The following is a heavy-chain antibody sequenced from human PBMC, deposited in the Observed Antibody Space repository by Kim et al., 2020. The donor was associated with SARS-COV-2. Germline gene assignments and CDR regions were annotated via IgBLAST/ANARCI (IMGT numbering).Heavy chain of an antibody. CDR3: ARNVVSQLLYGAVSYYGMDV. J-gene: IGHJ6*02. CDR1: GYTFTSYT. D-gene: IGHD2-2*02. CDR2: INPNTGNP. V-gene: IGHV7-4-1*02. Sequence: ASVKVSCKASGYTFTSYTMNWVRQAPGQGFEWMGWINPNTGNPTYAQGFPGQFVFSLDTSVSTAYLQISSLRAEDTAVYYCARNVVSQLLYGAVSYYGMDVWGQGTTVTVSS.